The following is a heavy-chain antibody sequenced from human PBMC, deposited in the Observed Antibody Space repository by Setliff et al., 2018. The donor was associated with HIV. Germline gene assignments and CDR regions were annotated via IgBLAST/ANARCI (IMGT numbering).Heavy chain of an antibody. J-gene: IGHJ5*02. CDR1: GVSISSSNW. Sequence: SETLSLTCAVSGVSISSSNWWSWVRQPPGKGLEWIGEIYFNLQTNYNPAFKSRVSVGLDNAKHQFSLRLTSVTAADTAIYYCTRDWRAYGLMGSWGQGMLVTVS. CDR2: IYFNLQT. D-gene: IGHD4-17*01. CDR3: TRDWRAYGLMGS. V-gene: IGHV4-4*02.